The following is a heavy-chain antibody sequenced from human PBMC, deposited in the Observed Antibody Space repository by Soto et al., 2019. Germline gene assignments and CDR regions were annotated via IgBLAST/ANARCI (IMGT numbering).Heavy chain of an antibody. Sequence: SETLSLTCTVSGGSISSGGHYWNWIRQHPGKGLEWIGNISYSGNTYYNPSLKSQVTISVDTSKNQFSLNVISVTAADTAVYYCRRSSRYSTDVWGQGTTVTVS. CDR1: GGSISSGGHY. V-gene: IGHV4-39*01. CDR3: RRSSRYSTDV. J-gene: IGHJ6*02. CDR2: ISYSGNT. D-gene: IGHD6-13*01.